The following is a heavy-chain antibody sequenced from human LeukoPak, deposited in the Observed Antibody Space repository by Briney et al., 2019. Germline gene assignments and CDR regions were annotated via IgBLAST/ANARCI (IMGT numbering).Heavy chain of an antibody. D-gene: IGHD6-13*01. J-gene: IGHJ4*02. CDR2: IFYSGST. CDR3: ARLIAAAGTLGY. V-gene: IGHV4-39*07. Sequence: PSETLSLTCTVSSGSISTSNYYWGWVRQPPGKALEWIGNIFYSGSTYYSPSLKSRVTISLDTSRNQFSLKLSSVTAADTAVYYCARLIAAAGTLGYWGQGTLVTVSS. CDR1: SGSISTSNYY.